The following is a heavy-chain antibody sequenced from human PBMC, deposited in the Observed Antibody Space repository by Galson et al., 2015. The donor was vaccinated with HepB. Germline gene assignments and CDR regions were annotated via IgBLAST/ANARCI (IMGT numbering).Heavy chain of an antibody. Sequence: SLRLSCAASGFTFSSYAMHWVRQAPGKGLEWVAVISYDGSNKYYADSVKGRFTISRDNSKNTLYLQMNSLRAEDTAVYYCARPVGASKGGYWGQGTLVTVSS. CDR2: ISYDGSNK. CDR1: GFTFSSYA. J-gene: IGHJ4*02. D-gene: IGHD1-26*01. V-gene: IGHV3-30-3*01. CDR3: ARPVGASKGGY.